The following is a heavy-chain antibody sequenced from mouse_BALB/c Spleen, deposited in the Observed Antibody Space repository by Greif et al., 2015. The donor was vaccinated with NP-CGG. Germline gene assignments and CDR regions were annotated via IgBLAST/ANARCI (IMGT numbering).Heavy chain of an antibody. J-gene: IGHJ2*01. V-gene: IGHV1-14*01. D-gene: IGHD1-1*01. CDR3: ARYNYGSRHYFDY. CDR2: INPYNDGT. Sequence: VQLKHSGPELVKPGASVKMSCKASGYTFTSYVMHWVKQKPGQGLEWIGYINPYNDGTKYNEKFKGKATLTSDKSSSTAYMELSSLTSEDSAVYYCARYNYGSRHYFDYWGQGTTLTVSS. CDR1: GYTFTSYV.